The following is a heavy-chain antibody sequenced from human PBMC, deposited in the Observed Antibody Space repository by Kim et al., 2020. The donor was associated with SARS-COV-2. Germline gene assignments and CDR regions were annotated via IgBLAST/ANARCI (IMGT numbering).Heavy chain of an antibody. CDR1: GDTFNSFA. CDR3: ARATTIPTAYYYFGMDV. J-gene: IGHJ6*02. CDR2: ITPLFGSA. Sequence: SVKVSCKSSGDTFNSFAFTWVRQTSGRGLEWMGGITPLFGSADYAQKFQDRLTITADASTSTVYMDLSSLTSADTAVYYCARATTIPTAYYYFGMDVWGQGTTVTVSS. D-gene: IGHD2-21*01. V-gene: IGHV1-69*13.